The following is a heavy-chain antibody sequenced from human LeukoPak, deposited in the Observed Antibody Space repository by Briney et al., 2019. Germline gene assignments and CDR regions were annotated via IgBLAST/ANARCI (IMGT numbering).Heavy chain of an antibody. CDR2: IYSGGST. V-gene: IGHV3-53*01. J-gene: IGHJ4*02. D-gene: IGHD3-22*01. CDR1: GFTVSTNY. CDR3: TRVLVVDSSGYYGHYFDY. Sequence: GGSLRLSCAASGFTVSTNYMTWVRQAPGKGLEWVSVIYSGGSTYYADPVRGRFTISRDNSKNTLYLQMNSLRAEDTAVYYCTRVLVVDSSGYYGHYFDYWGQGTLVTVSS.